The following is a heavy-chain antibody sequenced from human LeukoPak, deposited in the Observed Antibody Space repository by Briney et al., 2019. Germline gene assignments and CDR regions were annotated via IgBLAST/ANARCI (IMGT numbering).Heavy chain of an antibody. D-gene: IGHD3-22*01. CDR2: ISPSGDIT. Sequence: GGTLRLSCAASGFTFSSYGMSWVRQAPGKGLEWVSRISPSGDITYYADSVKGRFTISRDNSKNTLYLQMNSLRTEDTAMYYCARGQHRVTSSDDSFDIWGQGTMVTVSS. CDR1: GFTFSSYG. CDR3: ARGQHRVTSSDDSFDI. V-gene: IGHV3-23*01. J-gene: IGHJ3*02.